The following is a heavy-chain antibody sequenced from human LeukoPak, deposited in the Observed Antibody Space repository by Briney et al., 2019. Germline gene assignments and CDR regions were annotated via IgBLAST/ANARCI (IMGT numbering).Heavy chain of an antibody. CDR3: ARDGPISGEAFDI. CDR1: GFTVSSNY. V-gene: IGHV3-53*01. Sequence: GSLRLSCAASGFTVSSNYMSWVRQAPGKGLEWVSVIYSGGSTYYADSVKGRFTISRDNAKNSLYLQMNSLRAEDTAVYYCARDGPISGEAFDIWGQGTMVTVSS. D-gene: IGHD3-3*02. CDR2: IYSGGST. J-gene: IGHJ3*02.